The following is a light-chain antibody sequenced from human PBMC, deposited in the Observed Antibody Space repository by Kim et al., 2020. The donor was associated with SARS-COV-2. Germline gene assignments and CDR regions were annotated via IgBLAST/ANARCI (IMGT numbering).Light chain of an antibody. Sequence: ALGPTVRITCQGDSLRSYYASWYQQKPGQAPVLVIYGKNNRPSGIPDRFSGSSSGNTASLTITGAQAEDEADYYCNSRDSSGNHVVFGGGTHLTVL. J-gene: IGLJ2*01. CDR2: GKN. CDR3: NSRDSSGNHVV. V-gene: IGLV3-19*01. CDR1: SLRSYY.